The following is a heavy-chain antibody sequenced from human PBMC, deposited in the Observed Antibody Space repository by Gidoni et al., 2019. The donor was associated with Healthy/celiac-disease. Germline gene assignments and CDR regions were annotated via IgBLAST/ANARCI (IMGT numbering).Heavy chain of an antibody. CDR2: IKSKTDGGTT. CDR3: TTDQADRGSTESTATWDYFDY. CDR1: GFTFSNAW. J-gene: IGHJ4*02. V-gene: IGHV3-15*01. D-gene: IGHD1-26*01. Sequence: EVQLVESGGGLVKPGGSLRLSCAASGFTFSNAWMSWVRQAPGKGLEWVGRIKSKTDGGTTDYAAPVKGRFTISRDDSKNTLYLQMNSLKTEDTAVYYCTTDQADRGSTESTATWDYFDYWGQGTLVTVSS.